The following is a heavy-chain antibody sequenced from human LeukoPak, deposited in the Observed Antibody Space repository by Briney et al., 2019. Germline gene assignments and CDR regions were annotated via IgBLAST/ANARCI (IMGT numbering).Heavy chain of an antibody. CDR2: IIPRLGTT. CDR3: AADGTD. CDR1: GGTFNSYA. Sequence: ASVKVSCKASGGTFNSYAINWVRQAPGQGLEWMGGIIPRLGTTKYIEKFQGRITITTDESTTTAYMELTSLRFEDTAVYYCAADGTDWGQGTLVTVSS. J-gene: IGHJ4*02. V-gene: IGHV1-69*05.